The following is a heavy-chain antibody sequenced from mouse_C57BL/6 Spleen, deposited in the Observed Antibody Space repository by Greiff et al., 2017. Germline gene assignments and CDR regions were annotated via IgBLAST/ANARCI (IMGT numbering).Heavy chain of an antibody. CDR1: GYTFTSYW. V-gene: IGHV1-52*01. D-gene: IGHD1-1*01. CDR2: IDPSDSET. J-gene: IGHJ4*01. Sequence: QVHVKQPGAELVRPGSSVKLSCKASGYTFTSYWMHWVKQRPIQGLEWIGNIDPSDSETHYNQKFKDKATLTVDKSSSTAYMQLSSLTSEDSAVYYCARGGTTVVATGDYYAMDYWGQGTSVTVSS. CDR3: ARGGTTVVATGDYYAMDY.